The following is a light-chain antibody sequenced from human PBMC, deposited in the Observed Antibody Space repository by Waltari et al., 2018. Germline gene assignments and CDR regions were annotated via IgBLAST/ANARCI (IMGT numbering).Light chain of an antibody. CDR2: DTS. V-gene: IGKV3-20*01. J-gene: IGKJ4*01. CDR3: QQYDISPLT. CDR1: QTVRAND. Sequence: EIVLTQSPGTLSLSPGERAPLSCRASQTVRANDLAWSQQKPGQAPTLVIHDTSSRATGIPDRFSGSGSGTDFCLTISSLEPEDFAVYYCQQYDISPLTFGGGTKVETK.